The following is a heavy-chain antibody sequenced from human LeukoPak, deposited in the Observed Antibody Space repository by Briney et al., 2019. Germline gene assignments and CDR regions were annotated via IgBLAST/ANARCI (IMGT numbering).Heavy chain of an antibody. CDR1: GFTFSSYA. V-gene: IGHV3-7*03. CDR2: IREDGTEK. Sequence: GGSLRLSCAASGFTFSSYAMHWVRQAPGKGLEWVANIREDGTEKNYVDSVKGRFTISRDNSKNTLYLQMNSLRVEDTAVYYCARDSSMLRGPLVIYYFDFWGQGTLVTVSS. D-gene: IGHD3-10*01. CDR3: ARDSSMLRGPLVIYYFDF. J-gene: IGHJ4*02.